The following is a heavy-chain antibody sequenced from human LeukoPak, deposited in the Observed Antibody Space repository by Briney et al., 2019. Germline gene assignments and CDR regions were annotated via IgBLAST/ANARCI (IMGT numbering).Heavy chain of an antibody. J-gene: IGHJ4*02. Sequence: GGSLRLSCVGSGFTFRGHAMHWVRQAPGKGVEWVALISYDGGKKYHADSVKGRFTISRDNSKNTLYLQMNSLRAEDTAVYYCARDYSTGWHYFDNWGQGTLVTVSS. V-gene: IGHV3-30*04. CDR1: GFTFRGHA. D-gene: IGHD6-19*01. CDR2: ISYDGGKK. CDR3: ARDYSTGWHYFDN.